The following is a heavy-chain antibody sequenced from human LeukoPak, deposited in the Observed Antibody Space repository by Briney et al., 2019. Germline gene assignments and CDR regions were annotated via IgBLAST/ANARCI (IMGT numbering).Heavy chain of an antibody. CDR1: GFTFNTYG. J-gene: IGHJ6*02. D-gene: IGHD4-17*01. CDR2: ISYDGRNK. Sequence: PGRSLRLSCAASGFTFNTYGMHWVRQAPGKGLEWVAVISYDGRNKFDADSVKGRFIISRDNSENTLYLQMNSLIPEDTAVYYCAKGSAYGDYYYYGMDVWGQGTTVTVSS. CDR3: AKGSAYGDYYYYGMDV. V-gene: IGHV3-30*18.